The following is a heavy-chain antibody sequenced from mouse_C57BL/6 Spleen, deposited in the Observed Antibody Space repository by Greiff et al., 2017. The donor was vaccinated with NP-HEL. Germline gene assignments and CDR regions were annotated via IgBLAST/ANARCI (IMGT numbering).Heavy chain of an antibody. Sequence: QVQLQQSGSELRSPGSSVKLSCKDFDSEVFPIAYMSWVRQTPGHGFEWIGGILPSIGRTIYGEKFEDKATLDADTLSNTAYLELNRLTSEDSAIYYCARGDYGSRDWLAYWGQGTLVTVSA. D-gene: IGHD1-1*01. V-gene: IGHV15-2*01. CDR3: ARGDYGSRDWLAY. J-gene: IGHJ3*01. CDR2: ILPSIGRT. CDR1: DSEVFPIAY.